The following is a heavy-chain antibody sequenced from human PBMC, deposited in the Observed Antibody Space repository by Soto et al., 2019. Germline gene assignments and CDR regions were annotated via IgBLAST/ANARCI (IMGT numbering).Heavy chain of an antibody. CDR3: ARYRREAVAGYTLDN. Sequence: SETMSLTCTVSGGSISSNYWTWIRQHTGKGLEWIGYVYNSGSTNYNPSLKSRVTISEDTSKSQFSLKVNSMTAADTAVYYCARYRREAVAGYTLDNWGQGILVTVS. CDR1: GGSISSNY. CDR2: VYNSGST. J-gene: IGHJ4*02. V-gene: IGHV4-59*01. D-gene: IGHD6-13*01.